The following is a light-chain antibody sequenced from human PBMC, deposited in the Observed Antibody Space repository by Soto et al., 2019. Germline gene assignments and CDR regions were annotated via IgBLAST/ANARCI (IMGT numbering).Light chain of an antibody. Sequence: DIQMTQSPSSLSASVGDRVTITCRASQSISSWLAWYQQKPGKAPKLLIYKASSLESGVPSRFSGSGSETEFTLTISSLQPEDFATYYCQQSYSSPPTFGQGTKVDIK. CDR1: QSISSW. CDR2: KAS. V-gene: IGKV1-5*03. CDR3: QQSYSSPPT. J-gene: IGKJ1*01.